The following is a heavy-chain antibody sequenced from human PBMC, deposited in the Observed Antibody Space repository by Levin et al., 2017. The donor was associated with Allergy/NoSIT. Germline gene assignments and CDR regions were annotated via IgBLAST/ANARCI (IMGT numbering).Heavy chain of an antibody. CDR1: GGSISSSSYY. V-gene: IGHV4-39*01. CDR2: IYYSGST. CDR3: ARLGGLEPPDYDRSWIQLHGGYFQH. Sequence: SQTLSLTCTVSGGSISSSSYYWGWIRQPPGKGLEWIGSIYYSGSTYYNPSLKSRVTISVDTSKNQFSLKLSSVTAADTAVYYCARLGGLEPPDYDRSWIQLHGGYFQHWGQGTLVTVSS. J-gene: IGHJ1*01. D-gene: IGHD5-18*01.